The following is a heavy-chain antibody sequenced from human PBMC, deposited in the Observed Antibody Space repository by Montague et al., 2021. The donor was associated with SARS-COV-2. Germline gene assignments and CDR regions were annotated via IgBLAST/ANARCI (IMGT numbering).Heavy chain of an antibody. J-gene: IGHJ4*02. V-gene: IGHV3-48*01. CDR1: GFTFSSYS. CDR3: FGESSDPYYFDY. CDR2: ISSSSTI. Sequence: SLRLSWAASGFTFSSYSMNWVRQTPGKGLEWVSYISSSSTIYYADSVKGRFTISRDNAKNSLYLQMNSLRAEDTAVYYCFGESSDPYYFDYWGQGTLVTVSS. D-gene: IGHD3-10*01.